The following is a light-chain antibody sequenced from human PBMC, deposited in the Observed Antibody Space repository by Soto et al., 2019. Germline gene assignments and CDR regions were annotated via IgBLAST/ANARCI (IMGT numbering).Light chain of an antibody. Sequence: AIQMTQSPSSLSASVGDRVTISCRASQDIRNTLAWYQQKPGEAPKLLIFAASNLQSGVPSRFSGSGSVTDFTLAITGLQPEDFATYYCLQYYNFSWKFGQGTRWISN. J-gene: IGKJ1*01. V-gene: IGKV1-6*01. CDR2: AAS. CDR3: LQYYNFSWK. CDR1: QDIRNT.